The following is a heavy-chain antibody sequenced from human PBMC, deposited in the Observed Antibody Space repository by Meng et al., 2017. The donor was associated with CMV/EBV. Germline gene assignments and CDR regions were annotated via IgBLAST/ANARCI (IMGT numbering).Heavy chain of an antibody. CDR3: ARDGADDDYSNSNYYYYYGMDV. CDR1: GFTFSSYE. D-gene: IGHD4-11*01. CDR2: ISIGGTTR. J-gene: IGHJ6*02. Sequence: GESLKISCAASGFTFSSYEMNWVRQAPGKGLEWISYISIGGTTRYYADSVMGRFTISRDNAKNSLYLQMNSLRAEDTAVYYCARDGADDDYSNSNYYYYYGMDVWGQGTTVTVSS. V-gene: IGHV3-48*03.